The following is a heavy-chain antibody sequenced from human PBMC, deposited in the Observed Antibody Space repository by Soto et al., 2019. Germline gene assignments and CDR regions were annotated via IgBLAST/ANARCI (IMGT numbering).Heavy chain of an antibody. Sequence: PSETLSLTCAVYGGSFSGYYWSWIRQPPGKGLEWIGEINHSGSTNYNPSLKSRVTISVDTSKNQFSLKLSSVTAADTAVYYCARAISVEYDFWSGYYGGYFDYWGQGTMVTVSS. CDR2: INHSGST. V-gene: IGHV4-34*01. D-gene: IGHD3-3*01. CDR3: ARAISVEYDFWSGYYGGYFDY. CDR1: GGSFSGYY. J-gene: IGHJ4*02.